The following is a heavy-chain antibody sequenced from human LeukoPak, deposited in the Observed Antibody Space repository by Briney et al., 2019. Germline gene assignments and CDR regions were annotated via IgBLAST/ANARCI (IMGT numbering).Heavy chain of an antibody. D-gene: IGHD5-18*01. J-gene: IGHJ4*02. CDR2: IYTSGST. V-gene: IGHV4-61*02. Sequence: PSETLSLTCTVSGGSISSGSYYWSWIRQPAGKGLEWIGRIYTSGSTNYNPSLKSRVTISVDTSKTQFSLKLSSVTAADTAVYYCARAPHYSFIDYWGQGTLVTVSS. CDR3: ARAPHYSFIDY. CDR1: GGSISSGSYY.